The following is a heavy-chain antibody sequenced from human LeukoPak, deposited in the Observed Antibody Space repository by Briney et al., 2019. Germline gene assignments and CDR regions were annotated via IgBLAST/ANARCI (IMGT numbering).Heavy chain of an antibody. Sequence: PSQTLSLTCTVSGSSISSGSHYWSWVRQPAGEGLEWIGRIYTSGSTNYNPSLKSRVTISVDTSKNQFSLKLSSVTAADTAVYYCARLAAAGTPTVDYWGQGTLVTVSS. CDR3: ARLAAAGTPTVDY. V-gene: IGHV4-61*02. J-gene: IGHJ4*02. CDR2: IYTSGST. D-gene: IGHD6-13*01. CDR1: GSSISSGSHY.